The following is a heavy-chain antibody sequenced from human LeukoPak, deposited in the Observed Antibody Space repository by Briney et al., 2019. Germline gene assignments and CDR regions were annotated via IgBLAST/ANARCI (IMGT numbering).Heavy chain of an antibody. J-gene: IGHJ4*02. CDR3: ASAGFFWSGTLFDY. CDR2: IYYSGST. Sequence: PSETLFLTCTVSGGSISSSSYYWGWIRQPPGKGLEWIGSIYYSGSTYYNPSLKSRVTISVDTSKNQFSLKLSSVTAADTAVYYCASAGFFWSGTLFDYWGQGTLVTVSS. D-gene: IGHD3-3*01. V-gene: IGHV4-39*07. CDR1: GGSISSSSYY.